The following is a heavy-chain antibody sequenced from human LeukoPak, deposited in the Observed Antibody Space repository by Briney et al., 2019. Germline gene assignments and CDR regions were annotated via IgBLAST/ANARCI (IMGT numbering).Heavy chain of an antibody. CDR2: IYHSGST. D-gene: IGHD6-13*01. CDR1: GYSISSGYY. V-gene: IGHV4-38-2*01. CDR3: ARTKSSSWYFDY. J-gene: IGHJ4*02. Sequence: SETLSLTCAVSGYSISSGYYWGWIRQPPGKGLEWIGSIYHSGSTYYNPSLMSRATISVDTSKNQFSLRLSSVTAADTAVYYCARTKSSSWYFDYWGQGTLVPVSS.